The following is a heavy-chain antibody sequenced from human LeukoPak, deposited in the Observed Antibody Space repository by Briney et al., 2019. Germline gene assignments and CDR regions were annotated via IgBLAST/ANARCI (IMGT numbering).Heavy chain of an antibody. V-gene: IGHV4-59*01. D-gene: IGHD3-22*01. CDR2: IYYSGST. CDR1: GDSISSYY. CDR3: ASGYYDRSGAGGTIGAFDI. J-gene: IGHJ3*02. Sequence: SETLSLTCTVSGDSISSYYWSWIRQPPGKGLEWIGYIYYSGSTNSNPSLKSRVIMSVDASKNQFSLKLNSVTAADTAVYYCASGYYDRSGAGGTIGAFDIWGQGTMVTVSS.